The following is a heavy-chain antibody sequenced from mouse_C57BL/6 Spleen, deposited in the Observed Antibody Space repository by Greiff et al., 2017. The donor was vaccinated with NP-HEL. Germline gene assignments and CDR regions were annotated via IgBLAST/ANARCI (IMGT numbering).Heavy chain of an antibody. V-gene: IGHV5-17*01. J-gene: IGHJ2*01. D-gene: IGHD4-1*01. CDR3: ARGNWDGGDYFDY. CDR2: ISSGSSTI. Sequence: EVMLVESGGGLVKPGGSLKLSCAASGFTFSDYGMHWVRQAPEKGLEWVAYISSGSSTIYYADTVKGRFTISRDNAKNTLFLQMTSLRSEDTAMYYCARGNWDGGDYFDYWGQGTTLTVSS. CDR1: GFTFSDYG.